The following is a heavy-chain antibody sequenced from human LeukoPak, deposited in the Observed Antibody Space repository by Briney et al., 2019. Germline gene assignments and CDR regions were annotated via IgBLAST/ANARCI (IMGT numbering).Heavy chain of an antibody. Sequence: GGSLRLSCAASGFTFSSYGMHWVRQAPGKGLEWVAVISYDGSNKYYADSVKGRFTISRDNSKNTLYLQMNSLRAEDTAVYYCAKDYGSGWYFDYWGQGTLVTVSS. CDR2: ISYDGSNK. CDR1: GFTFSSYG. V-gene: IGHV3-30*18. J-gene: IGHJ4*02. D-gene: IGHD6-19*01. CDR3: AKDYGSGWYFDY.